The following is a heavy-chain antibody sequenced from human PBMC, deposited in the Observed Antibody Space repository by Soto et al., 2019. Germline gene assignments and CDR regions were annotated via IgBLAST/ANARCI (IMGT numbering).Heavy chain of an antibody. D-gene: IGHD6-19*01. CDR2: INAGNGNT. Sequence: VKVSCKASGYTFTSYAMHWVRQAPGQRLEWMGWINAGNGNTKYSQKFQGRVTITRDTSASTAYMELSSLRSEDTAVYYCARPAVAGLYYFDYWGQGTLVTVSS. CDR1: GYTFTSYA. J-gene: IGHJ4*02. V-gene: IGHV1-3*01. CDR3: ARPAVAGLYYFDY.